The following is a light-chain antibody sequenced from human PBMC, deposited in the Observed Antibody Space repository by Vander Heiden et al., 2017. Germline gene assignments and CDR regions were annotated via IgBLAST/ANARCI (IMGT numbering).Light chain of an antibody. CDR2: QDS. J-gene: IGLJ2*01. CDR3: QTWDSSTVV. CDR1: KLGDKY. V-gene: IGLV3-1*01. Sequence: YELTQPPSVSVSPGQTASITCSGDKLGDKYACWYQQKPGQSPVLVIYQDSRRPSGIPERFSGSNSGNTATLTISGTEAMDEADYYCQTWDSSTVVFGGGTKLTVL.